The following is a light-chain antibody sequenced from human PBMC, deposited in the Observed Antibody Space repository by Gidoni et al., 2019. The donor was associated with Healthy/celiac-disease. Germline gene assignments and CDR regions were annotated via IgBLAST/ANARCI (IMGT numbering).Light chain of an antibody. Sequence: DIVITQSPDSLALSLGERATINCKSSQSVLYSSNNKKYLAWYQQKPGQPPKLLIYWASTRESGVPERFSGSGSGTDFTLTISSLQAEDVAVYYCQQYYSTPLAFGQGTKVEIK. CDR2: WAS. J-gene: IGKJ1*01. CDR3: QQYYSTPLA. V-gene: IGKV4-1*01. CDR1: QSVLYSSNNKKY.